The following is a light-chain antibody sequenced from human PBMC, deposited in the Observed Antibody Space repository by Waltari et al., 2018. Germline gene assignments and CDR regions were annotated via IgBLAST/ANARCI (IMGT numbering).Light chain of an antibody. CDR3: SSQSSNDVVL. Sequence: QSALTQPASVSGSPGQSVTIFCAGTSNDVGGYNYVSWYQEHPGQAPRVIMYDVSDRPSGVSDRFSGSKSGNTASLTISGLQAEDEADYYCSSQSSNDVVLFGGGTKLTVL. J-gene: IGLJ2*01. CDR2: DVS. V-gene: IGLV2-14*01. CDR1: SNDVGGYNY.